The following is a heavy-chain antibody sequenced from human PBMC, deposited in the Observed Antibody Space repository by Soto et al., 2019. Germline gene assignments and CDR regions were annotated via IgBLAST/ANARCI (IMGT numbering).Heavy chain of an antibody. V-gene: IGHV5-51*01. CDR1: GYSFTSYW. CDR3: ASPSSSSQYYYYGMDV. Sequence: GESLKISCKGSGYSFTSYWIGWVRQMPGKGLEWMGIIYPGDSDTRHSPSFQGQVTISAGKSISTAYLQWSSLKASDTAMYYCASPSSSSQYYYYGMDVWGQGTTVTVSS. J-gene: IGHJ6*02. CDR2: IYPGDSDT. D-gene: IGHD6-6*01.